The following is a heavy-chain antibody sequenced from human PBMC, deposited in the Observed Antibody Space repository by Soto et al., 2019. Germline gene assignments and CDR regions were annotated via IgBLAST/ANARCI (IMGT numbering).Heavy chain of an antibody. V-gene: IGHV4-39*01. D-gene: IGHD3-10*01. J-gene: IGHJ6*02. CDR3: AEGRSSYAMDV. CDR1: AASISSSTAY. CDR2: IYYRGST. Sequence: SETLSLTCTVSAASISSSTAYWVWIRQSPGKGLEWIGSIYYRGSTYYSPSLKSRVTISVDTSKNQILLKLSSVTAADTAVYYRAEGRSSYAMDVWGQGTTVTVS.